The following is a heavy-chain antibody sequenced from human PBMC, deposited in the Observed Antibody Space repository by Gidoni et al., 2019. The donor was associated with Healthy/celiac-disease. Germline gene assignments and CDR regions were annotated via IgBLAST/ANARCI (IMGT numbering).Heavy chain of an antibody. CDR1: GYTFSSYA. CDR2: ISYDGSNK. CDR3: ARARVAVADNDAFDI. J-gene: IGHJ3*02. D-gene: IGHD6-19*01. V-gene: IGHV3-30*04. Sequence: QVQLVESGGGVVQPGRALRLSCAASGYTFSSYARHWVRQAPGKGLGWVAVISYDGSNKYYADSVKGRFTISRDNSKNTLYLQMNSLRAEDTAVYYCARARVAVADNDAFDIWGQGTMVTVSS.